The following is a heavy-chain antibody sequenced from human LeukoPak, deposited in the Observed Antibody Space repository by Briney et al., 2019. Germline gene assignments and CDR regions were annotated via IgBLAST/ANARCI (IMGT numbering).Heavy chain of an antibody. J-gene: IGHJ4*02. CDR1: GESLNSYY. Sequence: PSETLSLTCAVYGESLNSYYWSWVRQPPGEGLERIGEIYESGTTEYNPSLKSRVTISMVPSKQQFSLSLSSVTAADTAVYYCARGAWATRLGSWGLGTPVIVSS. V-gene: IGHV4-34*01. D-gene: IGHD2-15*01. CDR3: ARGAWATRLGS. CDR2: IYESGTT.